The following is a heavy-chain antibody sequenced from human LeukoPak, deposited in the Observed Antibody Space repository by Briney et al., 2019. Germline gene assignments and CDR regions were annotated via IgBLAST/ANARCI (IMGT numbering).Heavy chain of an antibody. D-gene: IGHD4-17*01. Sequence: GGSLRLSCAASGFTFSSYAMSWVRQAPGKGLEWVAVISYDGSNKYYADSVKGRFTISRDNSKNTLYLQMNSLRAEDTAVYYCAKDLPPFVTTVTTFGKDYWGQGTLVTVSS. CDR2: ISYDGSNK. CDR3: AKDLPPFVTTVTTFGKDY. J-gene: IGHJ4*02. CDR1: GFTFSSYA. V-gene: IGHV3-30*18.